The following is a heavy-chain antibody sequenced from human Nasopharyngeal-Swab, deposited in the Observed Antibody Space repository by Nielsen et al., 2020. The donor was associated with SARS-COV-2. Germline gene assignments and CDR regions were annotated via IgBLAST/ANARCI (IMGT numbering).Heavy chain of an antibody. CDR3: ARDGRSYYFDP. D-gene: IGHD1-26*01. J-gene: IGHJ5*02. CDR1: GFTFSSYS. CDR2: IGSGGEPI. Sequence: GESLKISCAASGFTFSSYSMNWVRQAPGKGLEWLSFIGSGGEPIHYADSVRGRFTISRDNARNSVYLEINSLTADDTAVYYCARDGRSYYFDPWGQGTLVTVSS. V-gene: IGHV3-48*04.